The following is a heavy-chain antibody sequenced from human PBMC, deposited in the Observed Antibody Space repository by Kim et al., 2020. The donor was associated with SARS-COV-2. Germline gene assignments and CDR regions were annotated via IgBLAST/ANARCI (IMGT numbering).Heavy chain of an antibody. J-gene: IGHJ1*01. Sequence: GGSLRLSCAASGFTFNNYAMTWVRQAPGKGLEWVSGIRGSGTSTTYADAMKGRFTISRDNSKNTLYLQMDSLRADDTALYFCASVSSGSSGWFDYVQEWGQGTLVTVSS. CDR3: ASVSSGSSGWFDYVQE. CDR2: IRGSGTST. CDR1: GFTFNNYA. D-gene: IGHD6-19*01. V-gene: IGHV3-23*01.